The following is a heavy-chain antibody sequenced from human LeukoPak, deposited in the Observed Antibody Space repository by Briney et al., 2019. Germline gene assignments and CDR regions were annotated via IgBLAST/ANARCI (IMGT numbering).Heavy chain of an antibody. J-gene: IGHJ5*02. CDR3: ARALPPTYNLNSPDNWFDP. D-gene: IGHD1-20*01. Sequence: ASVKVSCKASGGTFSSYAITWVRQAPGQGFEWMGWINPNSGDTIYAQKFQGRVTMTRDTSISTAYMELSRLRSDDTALYYCARALPPTYNLNSPDNWFDPWGQGTLVTVSS. V-gene: IGHV1-2*02. CDR2: INPNSGDT. CDR1: GGTFSSYA.